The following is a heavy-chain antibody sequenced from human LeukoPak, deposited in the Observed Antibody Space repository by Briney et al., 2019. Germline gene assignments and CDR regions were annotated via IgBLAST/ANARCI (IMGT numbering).Heavy chain of an antibody. V-gene: IGHV1-2*02. CDR1: GYSFTGYY. Sequence: ASVKVSCKASGYSFTGYYIHWVRQAPGQGLEWMGWINPNTGATNYAQKFQGRVTMTTDTSTSTAYMELRSLRSDDTAVYYCARDLPYSKGGYWGQGTLVTVSS. D-gene: IGHD6-13*01. J-gene: IGHJ4*02. CDR3: ARDLPYSKGGY. CDR2: INPNTGAT.